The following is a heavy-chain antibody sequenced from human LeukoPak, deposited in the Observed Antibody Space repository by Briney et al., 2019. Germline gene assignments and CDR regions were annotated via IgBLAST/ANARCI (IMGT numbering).Heavy chain of an antibody. Sequence: SVKVSCKASGGTFSSYAISWVRQAPGQGLEWMGRIIPIFGTANYAQKFQGRVTITTDESTSTAYMELSRLRSDDTAVYYCARGLIVVVPTDYWGQGTLVTVSS. D-gene: IGHD2-2*01. J-gene: IGHJ4*02. CDR1: GGTFSSYA. CDR3: ARGLIVVVPTDY. V-gene: IGHV1-69*05. CDR2: IIPIFGTA.